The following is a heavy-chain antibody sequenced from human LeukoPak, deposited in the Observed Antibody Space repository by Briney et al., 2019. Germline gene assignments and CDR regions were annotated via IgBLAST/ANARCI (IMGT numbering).Heavy chain of an antibody. J-gene: IGHJ4*02. CDR1: GYSFTTYG. CDR3: ARDFPPSTIPLRY. V-gene: IGHV1-18*01. CDR2: ISGDSSNI. Sequence: ASVKVSCKASGYSFTTYGITWVRQAPGQGLEWMGWISGDSSNINYAQNFQGRVTMTSDTSTTTAYMELRSLTTDDTAVYYCARDFPPSTIPLRYWGLGTRVTVSS. D-gene: IGHD3-3*01.